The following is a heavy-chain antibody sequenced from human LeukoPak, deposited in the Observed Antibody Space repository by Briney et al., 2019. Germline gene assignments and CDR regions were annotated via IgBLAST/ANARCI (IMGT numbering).Heavy chain of an antibody. V-gene: IGHV5-51*01. CDR2: IYPGDSDT. CDR1: GYSFTSYW. D-gene: IGHD6-19*01. CDR3: ARRVIAVADNDAFDI. Sequence: GESLKISCKGSGYSFTSYWIGWVRQMPGKGLEWMGIIYPGDSDTRYSPSFQGQVTISADKSISTAYLQWSSLKASDTAMYYCARRVIAVADNDAFDIWGQGTMVTVSS. J-gene: IGHJ3*02.